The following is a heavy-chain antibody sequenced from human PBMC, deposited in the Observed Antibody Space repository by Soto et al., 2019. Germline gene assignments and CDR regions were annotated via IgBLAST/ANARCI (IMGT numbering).Heavy chain of an antibody. Sequence: SEPPSLTCAISGDSVSSNSAAWNWIRQSPSRGLEWLGRTYYRSKWYNDYAVSVKSRITINPDTSKNQFSLQLNSVTPEDTAVYYCARERKQQLVRYYYYGMDVWGQGTTVTVSS. J-gene: IGHJ6*02. CDR1: GDSVSSNSAA. D-gene: IGHD6-13*01. CDR2: TYYRSKWYN. V-gene: IGHV6-1*01. CDR3: ARERKQQLVRYYYYGMDV.